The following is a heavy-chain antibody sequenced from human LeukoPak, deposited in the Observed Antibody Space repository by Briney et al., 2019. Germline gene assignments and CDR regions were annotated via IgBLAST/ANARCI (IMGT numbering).Heavy chain of an antibody. V-gene: IGHV3-48*01. CDR2: ISGNNDNI. Sequence: GGSLRLSCVASGFTFSSYSMNWVRQAPGKGLEWASYISGNNDNIHYADSVKGRFTLSRDNAKNSLYLQMNSLRAEDTAVYYCVRDYDLGFDYWGQGTLVTVSS. D-gene: IGHD3/OR15-3a*01. J-gene: IGHJ4*02. CDR1: GFTFSSYS. CDR3: VRDYDLGFDY.